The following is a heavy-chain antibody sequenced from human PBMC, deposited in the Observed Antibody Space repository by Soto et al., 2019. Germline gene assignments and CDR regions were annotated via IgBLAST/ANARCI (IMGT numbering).Heavy chain of an antibody. D-gene: IGHD6-13*01. J-gene: IGHJ4*02. CDR1: GFSFTSYG. V-gene: IGHV3-30*03. CDR2: ISSDGSNK. CDR3: AAGLYFFDY. Sequence: QVQLVESGGGAVQPGRSLTLSCAASGFSFTSYGMHWVRQAPGKRLDWVALISSDGSNKYYPDSVKGRFTISRDNSKNTLYLQMNSLRSEDTAVYYCAAGLYFFDYCGQGTLFTVSS.